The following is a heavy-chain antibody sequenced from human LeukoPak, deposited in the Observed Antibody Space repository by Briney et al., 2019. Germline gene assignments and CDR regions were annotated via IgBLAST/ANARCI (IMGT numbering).Heavy chain of an antibody. CDR3: GRAAGPTYYFEN. D-gene: IGHD6-13*01. CDR2: MYPGGTT. CDR1: GYSIRSGYF. J-gene: IGHJ4*02. V-gene: IGHV4-38-2*02. Sequence: PSETLSLTCSVSGYSIRSGYFWGWIRQPPGKGLEWIGTMYPGGTTYYNPPLKSRVTISVDTSKNQFSPRLISVTAADTAVYYCGRAAGPTYYFENWGQGTLVTVSS.